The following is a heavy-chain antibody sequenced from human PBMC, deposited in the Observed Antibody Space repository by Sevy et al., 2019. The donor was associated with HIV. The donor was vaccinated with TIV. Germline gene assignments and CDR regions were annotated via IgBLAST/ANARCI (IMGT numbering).Heavy chain of an antibody. CDR3: AKRPDFGVVIPTGVMDV. V-gene: IGHV3-23*01. CDR1: GFTFSSYA. D-gene: IGHD3-3*01. Sequence: GGSLRLSCVASGFTFSSYAMSWVRQAPGKGREWVSAIGGSGGSTYYADSVKGRFTISRDNSKNTLYLQMNSLRAEDTAVYYCAKRPDFGVVIPTGVMDVWGQGTTVTVSS. CDR2: IGGSGGST. J-gene: IGHJ6*02.